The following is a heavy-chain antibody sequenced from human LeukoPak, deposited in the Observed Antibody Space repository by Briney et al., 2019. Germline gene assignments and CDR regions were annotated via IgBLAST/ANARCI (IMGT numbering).Heavy chain of an antibody. D-gene: IGHD3-10*01. V-gene: IGHV3-21*01. CDR1: GFTFSSYS. CDR3: VRGELPLRLDY. J-gene: IGHJ4*02. Sequence: GGSLRLSCAASGFTFSSYSMNWVRQAPGKGLEWVSSISSSSYIYYADSVKGRFTISRDNAKNSLYLQMNSLRAEGTAVYYCVRGELPLRLDYWGQGTLVTVSS. CDR2: ISSSSYI.